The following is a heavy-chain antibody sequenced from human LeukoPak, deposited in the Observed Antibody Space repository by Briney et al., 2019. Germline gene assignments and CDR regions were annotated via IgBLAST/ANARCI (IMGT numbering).Heavy chain of an antibody. V-gene: IGHV1-2*02. D-gene: IGHD3-16*01. CDR2: NNPNSGGT. Sequence: GASVMVSCKASGYTFTGYYMHWVRQAPGQGLEWMGWNNPNSGGTNYAQKFQGRVTMTRDTSISTAYMELSRLRSDDTAVYYCARDMGEAAHNWFDPWGQGTLVTVSS. J-gene: IGHJ5*02. CDR1: GYTFTGYY. CDR3: ARDMGEAAHNWFDP.